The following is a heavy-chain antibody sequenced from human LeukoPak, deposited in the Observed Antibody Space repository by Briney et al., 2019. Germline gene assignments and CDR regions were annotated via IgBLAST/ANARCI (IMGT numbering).Heavy chain of an antibody. D-gene: IGHD3-22*01. J-gene: IGHJ4*02. CDR2: FDPEDGET. CDR3: ATIPGDYDSSGSQN. Sequence: ASVKVSCKVSGYTLTELSMHWVRQAPGKGLEWMGGFDPEDGETIYAQKFQGRVTTTEDTSTDTAYMELSSLRSEDTAVYYCATIPGDYDSSGSQNWGQGTLVTVSS. CDR1: GYTLTELS. V-gene: IGHV1-24*01.